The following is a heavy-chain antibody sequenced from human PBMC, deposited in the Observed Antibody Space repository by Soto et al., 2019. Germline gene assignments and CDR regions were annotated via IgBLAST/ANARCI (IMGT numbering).Heavy chain of an antibody. CDR1: GGSISSYY. CDR3: ARRYGGNFDY. D-gene: IGHD1-26*01. Sequence: PSETLSLTCTVSGGSISSYYWSWIRQPPGKGLEWIGYIYYDGNAYYNSSLKSRVTISVDTSKKQFSLKLTSVTAADTAVYYCARRYGGNFDYWGQGTLVTVSS. J-gene: IGHJ4*02. V-gene: IGHV4-59*01. CDR2: IYYDGNA.